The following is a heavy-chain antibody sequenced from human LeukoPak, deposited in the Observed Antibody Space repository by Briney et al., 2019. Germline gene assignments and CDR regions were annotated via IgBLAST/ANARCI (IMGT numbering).Heavy chain of an antibody. CDR1: GGSFSGYY. CDR3: ARGRLYYYDSSGYYPQYFQH. Sequence: PSETLSLTCAVYGGSFSGYYWSWIRQPPGKGLEWIGEINHSGSTNYNPSLKSRLTISVDTSKNQFSLKLSSVTAADTAVYYCARGRLYYYDSSGYYPQYFQHWGQGALVTVSS. D-gene: IGHD3-22*01. J-gene: IGHJ1*01. V-gene: IGHV4-34*01. CDR2: INHSGST.